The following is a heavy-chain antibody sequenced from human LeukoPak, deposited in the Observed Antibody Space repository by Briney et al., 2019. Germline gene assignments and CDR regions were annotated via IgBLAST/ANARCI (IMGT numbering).Heavy chain of an antibody. CDR2: ISYDGSNK. D-gene: IGHD5-18*01. J-gene: IGHJ6*03. CDR3: AKSGTAMVRGQYYYYYYYMDV. V-gene: IGHV3-30*18. Sequence: GRSLRLSCAASGFTFSSYGMRWVRQAPGKGLEWVAVISYDGSNKYYADSVKGRFTISRDNSKNTLYLQMNSLRAEDTAVYYCAKSGTAMVRGQYYYYYYYMDVWGKGTTVTVSS. CDR1: GFTFSSYG.